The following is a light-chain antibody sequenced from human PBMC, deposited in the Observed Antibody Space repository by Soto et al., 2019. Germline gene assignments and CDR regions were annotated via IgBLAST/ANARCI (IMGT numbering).Light chain of an antibody. CDR1: ESIARN. CDR2: AAS. Sequence: DIQMTKSPSSLSASVGDRVTITCRASESIARNLNWYQQKPGKAPKLLIYAASSLQNGVPSRFRGGGSGTDFTLTISNLQPEDFATYYCQQTYSTLSITFGQGTRLEIK. V-gene: IGKV1-39*01. J-gene: IGKJ5*01. CDR3: QQTYSTLSIT.